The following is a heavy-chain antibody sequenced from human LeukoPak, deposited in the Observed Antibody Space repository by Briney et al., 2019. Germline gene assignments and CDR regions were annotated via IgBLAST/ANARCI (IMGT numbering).Heavy chain of an antibody. V-gene: IGHV4-61*02. CDR3: ARANYDILIGYYIFDY. J-gene: IGHJ4*02. CDR1: GGSFSSNNFY. CDR2: IQTSGST. Sequence: SETLSLTCTVSGGSFSSNNFYWSWIRQPAGKGLEWIGRIQTSGSTNYNPSLKSRVTISVDTSKNQFSLNLSSVTAADTAVYYCARANYDILIGYYIFDYWGQGTLVTVSS. D-gene: IGHD3-9*01.